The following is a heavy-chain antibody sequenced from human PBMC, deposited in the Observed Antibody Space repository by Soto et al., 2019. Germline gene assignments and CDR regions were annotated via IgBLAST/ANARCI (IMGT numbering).Heavy chain of an antibody. V-gene: IGHV1-69*13. CDR2: IIPIFGTA. CDR1: GGTFSSYA. D-gene: IGHD3-16*02. J-gene: IGHJ6*02. CDR3: ASDDYVWGSYRSASGYYYGMDV. Sequence: ASVKVSCKASGGTFSSYAISWVRQAPGQGLEWMGGIIPIFGTANYAQKFQGRVTITADESTSTAYMELSSLRSEDTAVYYCASDDYVWGSYRSASGYYYGMDVWGQGTTVTVSS.